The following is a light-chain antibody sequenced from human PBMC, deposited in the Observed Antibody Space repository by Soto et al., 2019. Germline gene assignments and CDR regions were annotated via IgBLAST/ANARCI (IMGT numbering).Light chain of an antibody. J-gene: IGLJ1*01. Sequence: SYELTQPPSVSVAPGKTARITCGGNNIGSKSVHWYQVKPGQAPVLVIFYDSDRPSGIPERFSGSNSGNTATLTISRVEAGDEADYCCQVWDSSSDLYVFGTGTKLTVL. V-gene: IGLV3-21*04. CDR2: YDS. CDR3: QVWDSSSDLYV. CDR1: NIGSKS.